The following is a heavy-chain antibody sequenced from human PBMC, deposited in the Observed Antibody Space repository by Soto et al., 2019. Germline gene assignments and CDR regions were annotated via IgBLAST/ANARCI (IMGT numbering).Heavy chain of an antibody. CDR3: ARGANDVLNFCWYFDL. V-gene: IGHV1-3*05. CDR2: INAGNGNT. CDR1: GYTFTSYA. D-gene: IGHD1-20*01. J-gene: IGHJ2*01. Sequence: QVQLVQSGAEEKKPGASVKVSCKASGYTFTSYAMHWVRQAPGQRLEWMGWINAGNGNTKYSQKFQGRVTITGDTSASTADMAMSSLRSEDTAVYYCARGANDVLNFCWYFDLWGRGTLVTVSS.